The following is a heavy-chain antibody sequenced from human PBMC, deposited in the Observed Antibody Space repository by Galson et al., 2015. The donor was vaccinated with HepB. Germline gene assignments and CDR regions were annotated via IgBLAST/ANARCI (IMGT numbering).Heavy chain of an antibody. D-gene: IGHD2-15*01. J-gene: IGHJ4*02. CDR2: IKSKTDGGTT. CDR1: GFTFSNAW. CDR3: TTLSLGSFSDY. Sequence: SLRLSCAASGFTFSNAWMSWVRQAPGKGLEWVGRIKSKTDGGTTDYAAPVKGRFTISRDDSKNTLYLQMNSLKTEDTAVYYCTTLSLGSFSDYWGQGTLVTVSS. V-gene: IGHV3-15*01.